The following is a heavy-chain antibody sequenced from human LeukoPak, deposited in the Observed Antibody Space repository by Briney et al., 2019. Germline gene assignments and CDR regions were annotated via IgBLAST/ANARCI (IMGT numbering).Heavy chain of an antibody. V-gene: IGHV3-7*01. CDR2: IKQDGSEK. Sequence: GGSLRLSCAASGFTFSSYAMSWVRQAPGKGLEWVANIKQDGSEKYYVDSVKGRFTISRDNAKNSLYLQMNSLRAEDTAVYYCARAESLRYFDWLLSHYYYYYYMDVWGKGTTVTVSS. J-gene: IGHJ6*03. D-gene: IGHD3-9*01. CDR3: ARAESLRYFDWLLSHYYYYYYMDV. CDR1: GFTFSSYA.